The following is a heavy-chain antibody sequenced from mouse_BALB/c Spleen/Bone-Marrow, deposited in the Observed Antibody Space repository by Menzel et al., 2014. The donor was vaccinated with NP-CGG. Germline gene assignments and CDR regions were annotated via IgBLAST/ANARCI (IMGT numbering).Heavy chain of an antibody. Sequence: QVQLQQPGADLVRPGTSVKVSCKASGYAFTSYLIEWVKQRPGQGLERIGVINPGRGGTNYNEKFKGKATLTADKSSSTAFMQLSSLTSDDSAVYFCARGGDYGFMDYLGQGASAAVSS. V-gene: IGHV1-54*01. CDR1: GYAFTSYL. J-gene: IGHJ4*01. CDR3: ARGGDYGFMDY. D-gene: IGHD1-2*01. CDR2: INPGRGGT.